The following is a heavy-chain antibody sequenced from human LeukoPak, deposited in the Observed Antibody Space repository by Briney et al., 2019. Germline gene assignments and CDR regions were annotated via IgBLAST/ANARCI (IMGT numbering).Heavy chain of an antibody. V-gene: IGHV3-20*04. CDR3: ARGYYDSNAQLFDY. D-gene: IGHD3-22*01. CDR2: INWNGNYI. Sequence: GGSLRLSCAASGFTFDDYDTSWVRQAPGKGLEWVSNINWNGNYIGYAESVKGRFTISRDNAKNSLYLQMNSLRAEDTAVYYCARGYYDSNAQLFDYWGQGTLVTVSS. CDR1: GFTFDDYD. J-gene: IGHJ4*02.